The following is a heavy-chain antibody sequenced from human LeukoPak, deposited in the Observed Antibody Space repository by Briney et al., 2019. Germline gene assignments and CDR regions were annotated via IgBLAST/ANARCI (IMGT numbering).Heavy chain of an antibody. Sequence: GGSLRLSCAASGFTYSSYAMSRVRQTPGKGLEWVSGISGSGASTYYADYVMGRFTISRDNSKNTLYLQMNSLRVEDTAVYYCARGRGDYARGDYWGQGTLVTVSS. CDR1: GFTYSSYA. CDR2: ISGSGAST. J-gene: IGHJ4*02. V-gene: IGHV3-23*01. D-gene: IGHD3-16*01. CDR3: ARGRGDYARGDY.